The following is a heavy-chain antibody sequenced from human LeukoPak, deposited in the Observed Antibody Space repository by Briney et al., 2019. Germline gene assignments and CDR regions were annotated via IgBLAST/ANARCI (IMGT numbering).Heavy chain of an antibody. J-gene: IGHJ6*03. D-gene: IGHD3-10*01. Sequence: GASVKVSCKASGYTFTSYDINWVRQATGQGLEWMGWMNPNSGNTGYAQKFQGRVTITADKSTSTAYMELSSLRSEDTAVYYCARGEGTMVRGVIINYYYYMDVWGKGTTVTVSS. CDR1: GYTFTSYD. V-gene: IGHV1-8*01. CDR3: ARGEGTMVRGVIINYYYYMDV. CDR2: MNPNSGNT.